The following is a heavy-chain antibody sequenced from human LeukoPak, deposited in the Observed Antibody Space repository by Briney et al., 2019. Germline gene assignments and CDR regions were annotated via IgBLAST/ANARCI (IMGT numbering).Heavy chain of an antibody. CDR2: IFHSGNT. CDR1: GDSISRSPYF. J-gene: IGHJ4*02. CDR3: ARLNKYSYVL. Sequence: SETLSLTCTVSGDSISRSPYFWVWIRQPPGLGMEWVGNIFHSGNTYYSPTFRNRVTISLDLSRNQFSLRLTSVTAADTAVFFCARLNKYSYVLWGQRSLVTVSS. D-gene: IGHD1/OR15-1a*01. V-gene: IGHV4-39*01.